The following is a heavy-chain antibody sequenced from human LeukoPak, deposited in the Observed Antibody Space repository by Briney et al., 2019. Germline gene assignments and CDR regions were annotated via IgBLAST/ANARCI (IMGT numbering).Heavy chain of an antibody. CDR1: GYSISSGYY. CDR3: ARGGYNYGYIY. CDR2: IYHSGST. Sequence: SETLSLTCTVSGYSISSGYYWGWIRQPPGKGLEWIGSIYHSGSTYYNPSLKSRVTISVDTSKNQFSLKLSSVTAADTAVYYCARGGYNYGYIYWGQGSLVTVSS. D-gene: IGHD5-18*01. V-gene: IGHV4-38-2*02. J-gene: IGHJ4*02.